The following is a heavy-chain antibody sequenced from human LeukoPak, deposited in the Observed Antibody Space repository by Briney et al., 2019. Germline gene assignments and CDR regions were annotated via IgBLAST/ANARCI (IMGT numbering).Heavy chain of an antibody. Sequence: SETLSLTCTVSGGSISSYYWSWIRQPPGKGLEWIGYIYYSGSTNYNPSLKSRVTISVDTSKNQFSLKLSSVTAADTAVYYCARVGNGLYFDYWGQGTLVTVSS. D-gene: IGHD2-8*01. V-gene: IGHV4-59*01. J-gene: IGHJ4*02. CDR1: GGSISSYY. CDR2: IYYSGST. CDR3: ARVGNGLYFDY.